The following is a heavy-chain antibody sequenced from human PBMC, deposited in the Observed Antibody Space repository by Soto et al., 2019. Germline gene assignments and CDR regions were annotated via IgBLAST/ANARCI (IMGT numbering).Heavy chain of an antibody. CDR2: ISVYNGNT. V-gene: IGHV1-18*01. D-gene: IGHD2-21*01. CDR3: VREIGN. J-gene: IGHJ4*02. Sequence: QVQLVQSGAEVKKPGASVKVSCKASGYTFTSYGISWVRQAPGQRLEWMGWISVYNGNTNYAQKLQGRVTMTTDTSTSTAYIEVRSLRFDETAADYCVREIGNWGPGTRVTVSS. CDR1: GYTFTSYG.